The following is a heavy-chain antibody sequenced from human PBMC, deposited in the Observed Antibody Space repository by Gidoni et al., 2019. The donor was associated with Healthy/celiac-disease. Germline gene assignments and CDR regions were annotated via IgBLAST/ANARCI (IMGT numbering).Heavy chain of an antibody. Sequence: QVQLVQSGAEVTKPGASVKVSCKASGYTFTGYYMHWVRQAPGQGLEWMGWINPNSGGTNYAQKFQGRVTMTRDTSISTAYMELSRLRSDDTAVYYCARDRNPQYDYVWGSYRNYYGMDVWGQGTTVTVSS. J-gene: IGHJ6*02. CDR1: GYTFTGYY. V-gene: IGHV1-2*02. CDR3: ARDRNPQYDYVWGSYRNYYGMDV. CDR2: INPNSGGT. D-gene: IGHD3-16*02.